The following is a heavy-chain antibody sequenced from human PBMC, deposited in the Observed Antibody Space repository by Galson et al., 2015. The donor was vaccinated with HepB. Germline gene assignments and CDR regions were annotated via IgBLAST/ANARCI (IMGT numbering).Heavy chain of an antibody. CDR1: GFTFSSYG. J-gene: IGHJ4*02. D-gene: IGHD4-17*01. V-gene: IGHV3-30*18. CDR3: AKDGRDYGDLDY. CDR2: ISYDGSNK. Sequence: CAASGFTFSSYGMHWVRQAPGKGLEWVAVISYDGSNKYYADSVKGRFTISRDNSKNTLYLQMNSLRAEDTAVYYCAKDGRDYGDLDYWGQGTLVTVSS.